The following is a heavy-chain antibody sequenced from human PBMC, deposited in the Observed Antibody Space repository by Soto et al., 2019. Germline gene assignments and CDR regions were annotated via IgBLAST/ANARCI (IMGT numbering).Heavy chain of an antibody. Sequence: EVPLLESGGGLVQPGGSLRLSCAASGFTFSTYAMNWVRQAPGKGLEWVSAISGSGGSTYYADSVKGRFTISRDNSKNTLYLQMNSLRAEDTAVYYCAKGATSICYGGHFDCWGQGTLVTVSS. CDR3: AKGATSICYGGHFDC. CDR1: GFTFSTYA. D-gene: IGHD2-2*01. J-gene: IGHJ4*02. V-gene: IGHV3-23*01. CDR2: ISGSGGST.